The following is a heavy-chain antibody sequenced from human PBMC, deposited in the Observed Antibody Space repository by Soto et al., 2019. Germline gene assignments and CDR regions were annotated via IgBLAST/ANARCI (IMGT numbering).Heavy chain of an antibody. D-gene: IGHD2-15*01. CDR3: AHSPYCSGGSCQGGFFDY. CDR1: GFSLSTSGVG. Sequence: QITLKESGPTLVKPTQTLTLTCTFSGFSLSTSGVGVGWIRQPPGKALEWLALIYWDDDKRYSPSLKSRLTITKATSKNQVVLTMTNMDPVDTATYYCAHSPYCSGGSCQGGFFDYWGQGTLVTVSS. J-gene: IGHJ4*02. CDR2: IYWDDDK. V-gene: IGHV2-5*02.